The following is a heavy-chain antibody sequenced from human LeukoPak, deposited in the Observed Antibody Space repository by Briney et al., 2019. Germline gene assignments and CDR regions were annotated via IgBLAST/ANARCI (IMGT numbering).Heavy chain of an antibody. CDR2: IKQDGSEK. CDR3: ARVRFSGDREDY. V-gene: IGHV3-7*02. D-gene: IGHD3-10*01. Sequence: GGSLRLSCSASGFIFSNYWMTWVRQAPGKGLEWVANIKQDGSEKYYVDSVKGRFTISRDNAKKSLYLQMNSLRDEDTAVYYCARVRFSGDREDYWGQGTLVTVSS. J-gene: IGHJ4*02. CDR1: GFIFSNYW.